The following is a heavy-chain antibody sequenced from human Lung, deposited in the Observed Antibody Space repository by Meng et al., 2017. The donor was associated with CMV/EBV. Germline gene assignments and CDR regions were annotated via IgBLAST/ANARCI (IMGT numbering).Heavy chain of an antibody. Sequence: ESXKISCAASGFTFSGSDIHWVRQASGKGLEWVGRIRSEPNNHATSYAVSLRSRVTISRDDSKNTAYLQVDSLKTDDTAVYYCSRHLGLALDFWGQGTLVTSPQ. V-gene: IGHV3-73*01. CDR2: IRSEPNNHAT. CDR1: GFTFSGSD. CDR3: SRHLGLALDF. J-gene: IGHJ4*02.